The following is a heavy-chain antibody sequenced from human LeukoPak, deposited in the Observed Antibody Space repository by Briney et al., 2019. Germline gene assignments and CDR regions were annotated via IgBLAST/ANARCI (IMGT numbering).Heavy chain of an antibody. V-gene: IGHV4-59*01. J-gene: IGHJ4*02. Sequence: SETLSLTCNVSGGSISSYYWSWIRQPPGEGLEYIGYIYYSGTTNYNPSLKSRVTISIDTSKNQFSLKLSSVTAADTAVYYCARDRSSGYPGTFDYWGQGTLVTVSS. D-gene: IGHD3-22*01. CDR1: GGSISSYY. CDR3: ARDRSSGYPGTFDY. CDR2: IYYSGTT.